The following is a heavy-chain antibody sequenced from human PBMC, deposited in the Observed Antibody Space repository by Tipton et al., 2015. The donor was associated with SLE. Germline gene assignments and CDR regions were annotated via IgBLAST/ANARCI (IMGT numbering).Heavy chain of an antibody. V-gene: IGHV4-59*01. CDR1: GGSISSYY. D-gene: IGHD6-6*01. J-gene: IGHJ4*02. CDR3: AGGHGAARPPFDY. CDR2: IYYSGST. Sequence: TLSLTCTVSGGSISSYYWSWIRQPPGKGLEWIGYIYYSGSTNYNPSLKSRVTISVDTSKNQFSLKLSSVTAADTAVYYCAGGHGAARPPFDYWGQGTLVTVSS.